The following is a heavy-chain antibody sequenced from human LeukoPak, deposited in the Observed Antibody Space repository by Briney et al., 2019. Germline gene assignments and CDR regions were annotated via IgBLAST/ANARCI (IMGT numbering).Heavy chain of an antibody. D-gene: IGHD3-16*01. V-gene: IGHV3-23*01. Sequence: GGSLRLSCAASGFTFSSSAMSWVRQAPGKGLEWVSAISNNGGYTYYADSVQGRFTISRGNSKSTLCLQMNSLRAEDTAVYYCAKSVGGGDYWGQGTLVTVSS. CDR2: ISNNGGYT. CDR1: GFTFSSSA. CDR3: AKSVGGGDY. J-gene: IGHJ4*02.